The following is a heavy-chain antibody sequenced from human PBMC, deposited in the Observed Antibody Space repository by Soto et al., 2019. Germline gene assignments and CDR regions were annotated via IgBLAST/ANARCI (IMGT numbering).Heavy chain of an antibody. CDR1: GYTFTSYY. D-gene: IGHD6-6*01. Sequence: GASVKVSCKASGYTFTSYYMHWVRQAPGQGLEWMGIINPSGGSTSYAQKFQGRVTMTRDTSTSTVYMELSSLRSEDTAVYHCARDRGVYSSSSWPYQLYYYGMDVWGQGTTVTVSS. J-gene: IGHJ6*02. V-gene: IGHV1-46*01. CDR2: INPSGGST. CDR3: ARDRGVYSSSSWPYQLYYYGMDV.